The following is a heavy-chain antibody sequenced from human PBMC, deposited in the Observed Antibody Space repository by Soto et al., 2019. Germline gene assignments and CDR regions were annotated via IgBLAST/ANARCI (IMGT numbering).Heavy chain of an antibody. V-gene: IGHV3-30*18. Sequence: GGSLRLSCAASGFTFSSYGMHWVRQAPGKGLEWVAVISYDGSNKYYADSVKGRFTISRDNSKNTLYLQMNSLRAQDTAVYYCAKVQSSGGISVGGYYFDYWGQGTLVTVSS. CDR2: ISYDGSNK. CDR1: GFTFSSYG. CDR3: AKVQSSGGISVGGYYFDY. D-gene: IGHD2-15*01. J-gene: IGHJ4*02.